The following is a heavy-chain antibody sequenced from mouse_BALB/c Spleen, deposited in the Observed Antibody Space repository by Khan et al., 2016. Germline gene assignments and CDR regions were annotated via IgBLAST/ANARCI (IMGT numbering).Heavy chain of an antibody. CDR1: GFNIKDTY. V-gene: IGHV14-3*02. J-gene: IGHJ3*01. CDR2: IDPANGNT. Sequence: VQLQQPGAELVKPGASVKLSCTASGFNIKDTYMHWVKQRPEQGLEGSGRIDPANGNTKYDPKFQGKATITADTSSNTAYLQLSSLTSEDTAVYYCARSPYDYDVGFAYWGQGTLVTVSA. CDR3: ARSPYDYDVGFAY. D-gene: IGHD2-4*01.